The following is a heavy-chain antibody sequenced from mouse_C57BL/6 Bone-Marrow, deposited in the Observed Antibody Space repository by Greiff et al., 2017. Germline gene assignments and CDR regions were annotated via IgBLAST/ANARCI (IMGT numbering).Heavy chain of an antibody. J-gene: IGHJ3*01. CDR1: GYTFTSYW. CDR2: IYPRDGST. V-gene: IGHV1-85*01. Sequence: QVQLQQPGTELVKPGASVKLSCKASGYTFTSYWMHWVKQRPGQGLEWIGWIYPRDGSTKYNEKFKGKATLTVDTSSSTAYMELHSLTSEDSAVYFCAREGFYDGYYSWFAYWGQGTLVTVSA. CDR3: AREGFYDGYYSWFAY. D-gene: IGHD2-3*01.